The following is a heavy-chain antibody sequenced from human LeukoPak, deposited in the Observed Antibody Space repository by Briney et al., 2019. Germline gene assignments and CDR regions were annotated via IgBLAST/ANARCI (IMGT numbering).Heavy chain of an antibody. J-gene: IGHJ4*02. CDR3: ARESHYYDSSGYYPMDY. Sequence: PGGSLRLSCAASGFTFSSYAMHWVRQAPGKGLEWVAVISYDGSNKYYADSVKGRFTISRGNSKNTLYLQMNSLRAEDTAVYYCARESHYYDSSGYYPMDYWGQGTLVTVSS. V-gene: IGHV3-30-3*01. D-gene: IGHD3-22*01. CDR1: GFTFSSYA. CDR2: ISYDGSNK.